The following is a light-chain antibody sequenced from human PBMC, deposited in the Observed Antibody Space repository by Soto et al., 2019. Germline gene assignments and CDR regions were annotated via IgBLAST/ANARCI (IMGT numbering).Light chain of an antibody. CDR2: DAS. CDR1: QSVSSY. CDR3: QQRSNWPPTWT. J-gene: IGKJ1*01. Sequence: EIVLSQSPATLSLCPGERATLSCRASQSVSSYLAWYQHIPGQAPRLLIYDASKRATGIPARFSGSGSGTDFTLTISSLEPEAFAVYYCQQRSNWPPTWTFGQGTKVEVK. V-gene: IGKV3-11*01.